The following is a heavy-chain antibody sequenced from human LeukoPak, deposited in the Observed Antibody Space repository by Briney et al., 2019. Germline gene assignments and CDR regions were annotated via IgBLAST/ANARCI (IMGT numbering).Heavy chain of an antibody. J-gene: IGHJ4*02. V-gene: IGHV4-30-2*02. CDR2: IYHSGST. Sequence: SQTLSLTCAVSGGSISSGGYSWSWIRQPPGKGLEWIGYIYHSGSTNYNPSLKSRVTISIDTSKNQFSLNLSSVTAADTAVYYCAKVGSGATYGFAVFDYWGQGTLVTVSS. CDR1: GGSISSGGYS. D-gene: IGHD3-10*01. CDR3: AKVGSGATYGFAVFDY.